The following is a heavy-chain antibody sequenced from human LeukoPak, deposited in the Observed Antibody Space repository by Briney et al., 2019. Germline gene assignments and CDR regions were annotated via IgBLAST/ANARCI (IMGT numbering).Heavy chain of an antibody. D-gene: IGHD6-13*01. V-gene: IGHV3-48*04. Sequence: GGSLRLSCAASEFTFSSYSMNWVRQAPGKGLEWVSYISSGSSTIYYADSVKGRFTISRDNAKNSLFLQMNSLRAEDTAVYYCARGGWGAAGTENWFDPWGQGALVTVSS. CDR1: EFTFSSYS. J-gene: IGHJ5*02. CDR3: ARGGWGAAGTENWFDP. CDR2: ISSGSSTI.